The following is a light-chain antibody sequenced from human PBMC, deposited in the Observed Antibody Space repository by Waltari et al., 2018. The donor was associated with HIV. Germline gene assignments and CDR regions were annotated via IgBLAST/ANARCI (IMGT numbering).Light chain of an antibody. CDR2: AAS. CDR3: QQTYSAPYT. CDR1: QSISTS. J-gene: IGKJ2*01. V-gene: IGKV1-39*01. Sequence: DIQMTQSPSSLSASVGDRVTISCRASQSISTSLNWYQQKPGKAPKLLIYAASNFRSGVPSRFSGGGSGTDFTLTISSLQPEDFATYFCQQTYSAPYTFGQGTKVDFK.